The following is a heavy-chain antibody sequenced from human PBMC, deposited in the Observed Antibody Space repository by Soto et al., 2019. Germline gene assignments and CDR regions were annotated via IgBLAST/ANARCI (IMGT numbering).Heavy chain of an antibody. CDR3: AKGDSSWVSWFDP. Sequence: ASVKVSCKSSGYTFTAQYLHWVRKAPGEGLEWMGWINPTTGATRYAQKFQGRVTMTRDTSMSTAYLEVRSLRPDDTAVYYCAKGDSSWVSWFDPWGQGPLVTVSS. J-gene: IGHJ5*02. D-gene: IGHD6-19*01. CDR1: GYTFTAQY. V-gene: IGHV1-2*02. CDR2: INPTTGAT.